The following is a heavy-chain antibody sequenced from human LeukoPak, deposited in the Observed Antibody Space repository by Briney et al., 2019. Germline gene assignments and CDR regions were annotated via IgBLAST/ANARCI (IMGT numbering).Heavy chain of an antibody. V-gene: IGHV1-69*05. CDR2: IIPIFGTA. CDR1: GGTFSSYA. Sequence: SVKVSCKASGGTFSSYAISWVRQAPGQGLEWMGRIIPIFGTANYAQKFQGRVTITTDESTSTAYMELSSLRSEDTAVYYCAREGAPGDDILTGYTVLYAFDIWGQGTMVAVSS. J-gene: IGHJ3*02. CDR3: AREGAPGDDILTGYTVLYAFDI. D-gene: IGHD3-9*01.